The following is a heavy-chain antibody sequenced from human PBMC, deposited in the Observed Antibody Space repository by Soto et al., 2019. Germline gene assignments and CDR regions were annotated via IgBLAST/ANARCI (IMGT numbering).Heavy chain of an antibody. Sequence: EVQLVESGGGLVQPWESLRLSCAASGLTFRNYWLSWVRQAPGQGLEWVASINEDGGAKYFLDSVKGRFIISRDNARSTLSLQMNSLRAEDTAVYYCARGPWWGQGTLVTVSS. CDR1: GLTFRNYW. V-gene: IGHV3-7*01. CDR3: ARGPW. CDR2: INEDGGAK. J-gene: IGHJ4*02.